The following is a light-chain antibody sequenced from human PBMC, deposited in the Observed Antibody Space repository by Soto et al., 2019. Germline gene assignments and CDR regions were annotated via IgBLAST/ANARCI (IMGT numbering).Light chain of an antibody. CDR3: LQYNSYPFT. Sequence: DIQMTQSPSAMSASLGDRVTINCRASQGISNSLAWFQQKPGKVPKRLIYGASTLQSGAPSRFSGSASGAAFTLTISSLQPEDFATYYCLQYNSYPFTFGGGTKVDI. J-gene: IGKJ4*01. CDR2: GAS. CDR1: QGISNS. V-gene: IGKV1-17*03.